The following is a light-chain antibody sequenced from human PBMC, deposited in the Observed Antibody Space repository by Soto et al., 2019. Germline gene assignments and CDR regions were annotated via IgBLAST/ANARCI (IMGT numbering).Light chain of an antibody. V-gene: IGKV1-6*01. J-gene: IGKJ1*01. Sequence: IQMTQSPSSLSASVGDRVTITCRASQGIRNDLAWYQQKPGKAPKLLIYAASSLQRGVPSRFSGSGFGTDFTLTSNRLQPEDFATYYCLQDNSYPRTFGQGTKVDIK. CDR2: AAS. CDR1: QGIRND. CDR3: LQDNSYPRT.